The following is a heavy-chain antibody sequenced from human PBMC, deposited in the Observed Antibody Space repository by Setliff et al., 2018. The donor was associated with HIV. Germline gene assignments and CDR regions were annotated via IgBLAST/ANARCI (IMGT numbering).Heavy chain of an antibody. CDR3: ARGATLLPGYSDRWEYFYMDV. D-gene: IGHD5-12*01. V-gene: IGHV4-34*01. CDR1: GGSFSEYY. CDR2: INHSGST. Sequence: PSETLSLTCAVYGGSFSEYYWSWIRQSPGKGLEWIGEINHSGSTHYNPPLKSRATISVDTPKNQLSLRLNSVTAADTAVYYCARGATLLPGYSDRWEYFYMDVWGKGTTVTVSS. J-gene: IGHJ6*03.